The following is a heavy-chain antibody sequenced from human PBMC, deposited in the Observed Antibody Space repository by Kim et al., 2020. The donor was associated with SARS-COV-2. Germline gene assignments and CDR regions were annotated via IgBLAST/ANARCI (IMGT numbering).Heavy chain of an antibody. CDR1: GFTFSGYG. CDR3: ARTTWTKGTNGYNLLDY. Sequence: GGSLRLFCATSGFTFSGYGMHWVRLAPGKGLEWVAVASHDGNEELYVDSVKGRFTISRDNSNNALYLEMSSLREEDTAVYYCARTTWTKGTNGYNLLDYWGRGTLVTVSS. J-gene: IGHJ4*02. D-gene: IGHD5-12*01. CDR2: ASHDGNEE. V-gene: IGHV3-30*03.